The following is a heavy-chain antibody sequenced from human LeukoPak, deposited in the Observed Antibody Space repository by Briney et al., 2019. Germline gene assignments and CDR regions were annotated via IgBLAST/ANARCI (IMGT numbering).Heavy chain of an antibody. Sequence: PGRSLRLSCAASGFTFSSYGMHWVRQAPGKGLEWVAVIWYDGSNKYYADSVKGRFTISRDNAKNSLYLQMNSLRAEDTAVYYCARARGSGSYTRYYYMDVWGKGTTVTVSS. D-gene: IGHD3-10*01. CDR3: ARARGSGSYTRYYYMDV. CDR1: GFTFSSYG. CDR2: IWYDGSNK. J-gene: IGHJ6*03. V-gene: IGHV3-33*01.